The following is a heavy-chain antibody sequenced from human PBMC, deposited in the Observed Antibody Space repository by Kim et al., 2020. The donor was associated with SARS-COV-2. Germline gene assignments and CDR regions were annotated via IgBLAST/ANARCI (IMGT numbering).Heavy chain of an antibody. CDR3: AREGKDDYDFWSGHLPGRMDV. D-gene: IGHD3-3*01. V-gene: IGHV3-21*01. CDR2: ISSSSSYI. Sequence: GGSLRLSCAASGFTFSSYSMNWVRQAPGKGLEWVSSISSSSSYIYYADSVKGRFTISRDNAKNSLYLQMNSLRAEDTAVYYCAREGKDDYDFWSGHLPGRMDVWGKGTTVTVSS. CDR1: GFTFSSYS. J-gene: IGHJ6*04.